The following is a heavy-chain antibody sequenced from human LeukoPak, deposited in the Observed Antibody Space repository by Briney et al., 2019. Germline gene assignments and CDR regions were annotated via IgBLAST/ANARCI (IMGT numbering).Heavy chain of an antibody. V-gene: IGHV1-69*04. J-gene: IGHJ6*02. CDR3: ARDYYDSSGYYYYGMDV. D-gene: IGHD3-22*01. CDR1: GGTFNSYA. Sequence: SVKVCCKASGGTFNSYAISWVRQAPGQGLGWMGRIIPILGIANYAQKFQGRVTITADKSTSTAYMELSSLRSEDTAVYYCARDYYDSSGYYYYGMDVWGQGTTVTVSS. CDR2: IIPILGIA.